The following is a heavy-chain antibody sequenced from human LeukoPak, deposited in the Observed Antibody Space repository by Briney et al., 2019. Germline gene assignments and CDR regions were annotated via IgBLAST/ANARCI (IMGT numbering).Heavy chain of an antibody. CDR1: GGTFSSYA. J-gene: IGHJ4*02. D-gene: IGHD6-19*01. Sequence: SVNVSCKASGGTFSSYAISWVRQAPGQGLEWMGRIIPILGIANYAQKFQGRVTITADKSTSTAYMELSSLRSEDTAVYYCARDAAVAGTNYFDYWGQGTLVTVPS. CDR3: ARDAAVAGTNYFDY. CDR2: IIPILGIA. V-gene: IGHV1-69*04.